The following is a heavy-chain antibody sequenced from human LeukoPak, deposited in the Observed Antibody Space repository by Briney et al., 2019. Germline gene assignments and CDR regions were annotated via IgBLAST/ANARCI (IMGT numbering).Heavy chain of an antibody. V-gene: IGHV4-59*01. CDR3: ARERQTSGWHRGTDY. CDR1: RGSISSYY. J-gene: IGHJ4*02. Sequence: KSSETLSLTCTVSRGSISSYYWSWIRRPPGKGLEWIGNIYYSGSTNYNPSLQSRVTMSVDTSKNQFSLRLSSVTAADTAVYYCARERQTSGWHRGTDYWGQGTLVTVSS. CDR2: IYYSGST. D-gene: IGHD6-19*01.